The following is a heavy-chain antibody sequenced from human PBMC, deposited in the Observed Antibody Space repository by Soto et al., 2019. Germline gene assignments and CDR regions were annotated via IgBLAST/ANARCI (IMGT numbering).Heavy chain of an antibody. CDR3: ARGEAYYYDSSGYLFDY. CDR1: VGSISSYY. CDR2: IYYSGST. V-gene: IGHV4-59*01. Sequence: QVQLQESGPGLVKPSETLSLTCTVSVGSISSYYWSWIRQPPGKGLEWIGYIYYSGSTNYNPSLKSRVTISVDTSKNQFSLKLSSVTAADTAVYYCARGEAYYYDSSGYLFDYWGQGTLVTVSS. J-gene: IGHJ4*02. D-gene: IGHD3-22*01.